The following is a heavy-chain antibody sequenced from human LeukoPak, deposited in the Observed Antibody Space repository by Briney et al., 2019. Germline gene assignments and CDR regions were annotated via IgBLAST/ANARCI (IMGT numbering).Heavy chain of an antibody. J-gene: IGHJ3*02. D-gene: IGHD3-22*01. CDR3: ARARPQNYDSSRYYPAAFDI. V-gene: IGHV1-18*01. CDR1: GYTFTTYG. Sequence: ASVKVSCKASGYTFTTYGITWVRQAPGQGLEWVGWISAKNGNTNYAQDFQGRITLTRETSTSTVHMELRRLRSDDTAVYYCARARPQNYDSSRYYPAAFDIWGQGTMVTV. CDR2: ISAKNGNT.